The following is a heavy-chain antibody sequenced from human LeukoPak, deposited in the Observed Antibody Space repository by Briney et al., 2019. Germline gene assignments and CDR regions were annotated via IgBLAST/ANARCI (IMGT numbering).Heavy chain of an antibody. Sequence: PGGSLRISCAASGFTFNMHAMPWVRQAPGKGLEWVAVISNDGSDEYYADSVRGRFPVSRDNFKNTVFLQMNSLRPEDTAVYYCAKARHCTTATCASAAFDAWGQGTMVTVSS. J-gene: IGHJ3*01. D-gene: IGHD2/OR15-2a*01. CDR3: AKARHCTTATCASAAFDA. CDR1: GFTFNMHA. CDR2: ISNDGSDE. V-gene: IGHV3-30-3*01.